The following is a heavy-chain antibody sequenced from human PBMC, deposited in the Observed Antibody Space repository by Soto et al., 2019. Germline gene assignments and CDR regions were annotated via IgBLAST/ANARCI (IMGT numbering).Heavy chain of an antibody. CDR1: GFTFSSYW. D-gene: IGHD3-3*01. J-gene: IGHJ4*02. CDR3: AREVRITIFGVAQQIDY. V-gene: IGHV3-7*03. CDR2: IKQDGSDK. Sequence: EVQLVESGGGLVQPGGSLRLSCAASGFTFSSYWMSWVRQAPGKGLEWVANIKQDGSDKYYVDSVKGRFTISRDNAKNSLYLQTDSLRAEDTAVYYCAREVRITIFGVAQQIDYWGQGTLVTVSS.